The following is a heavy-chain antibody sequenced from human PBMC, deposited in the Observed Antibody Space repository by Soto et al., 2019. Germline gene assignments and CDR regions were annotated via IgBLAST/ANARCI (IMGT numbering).Heavy chain of an antibody. CDR2: IYYSVYT. J-gene: IGHJ5*02. V-gene: IGHV4-59*01. Sequence: QVQLQESGPGLVRPSETLSLTCTVSGGSISTYYWTWIRQPPGKGLEWIGYIYYSVYTNYNPSLKSRVTISVDTSKNQFSLKLTSVTAADTAVYYCARWGDTPPRFDPWGQGTPVTVSS. D-gene: IGHD2-2*02. CDR3: ARWGDTPPRFDP. CDR1: GGSISTYY.